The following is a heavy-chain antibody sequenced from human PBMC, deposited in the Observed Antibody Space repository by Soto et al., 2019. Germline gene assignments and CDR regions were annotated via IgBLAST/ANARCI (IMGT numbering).Heavy chain of an antibody. CDR3: ARAPYSSSWYYFDY. CDR1: GGYISSSNW. V-gene: IGHV4-4*02. Sequence: QVQLQESGPGLVKPSGTLSLTCAVSGGYISSSNWWCWVRQPPGKGLEWIGEIYHTGSTNYNPSLKSRVTISGDKSKNQFSLKLSSVTAADTAVYYCARAPYSSSWYYFDYWGQGTLVTVSS. J-gene: IGHJ4*02. CDR2: IYHTGST. D-gene: IGHD6-13*01.